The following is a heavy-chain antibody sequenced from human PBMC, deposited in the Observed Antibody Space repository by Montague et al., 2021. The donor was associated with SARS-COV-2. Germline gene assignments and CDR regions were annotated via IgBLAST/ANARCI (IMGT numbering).Heavy chain of an antibody. CDR3: ATLSRRTAAGTRDYFGLDV. D-gene: IGHD6-13*01. CDR2: IFHSGTI. V-gene: IGHV4-4*02. CDR1: GDSISTSTW. J-gene: IGHJ6*02. Sequence: SETLSLTCRVSGDSISTSTWWTWVRQTPGKGLEWIGEIFHSGTINYNPSLKSRVSISVDKSNNQFSPRLSSLIAADTAVYYCATLSRRTAAGTRDYFGLDVWGQGPTVAVSS.